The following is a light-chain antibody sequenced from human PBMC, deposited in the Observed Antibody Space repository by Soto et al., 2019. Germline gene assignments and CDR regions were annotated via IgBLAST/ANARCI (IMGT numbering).Light chain of an antibody. CDR2: EGS. CDR1: SSDVGSYNL. V-gene: IGLV2-23*01. CDR3: CSYAGSSTFVV. Sequence: QSALTQPAFVSGSPGQSITISCTGTSSDVGSYNLVSWYQQHPGKAPKLMIYEGSKRPSGVSNRFSGSKSGNTASLTISGLQAEDEADYYCCSYAGSSTFVVFGGGTKVTVL. J-gene: IGLJ2*01.